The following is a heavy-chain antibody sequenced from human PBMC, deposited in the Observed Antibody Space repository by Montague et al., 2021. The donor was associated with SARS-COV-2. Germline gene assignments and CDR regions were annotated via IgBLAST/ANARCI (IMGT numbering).Heavy chain of an antibody. Sequence: SETLSLTCSVSGFSISSGFYWAWNRQSPGKGLEWIGTVYHSGYTHYNPSLKGRVTVSIDTSKNQFSLTVTSVTAADTAVYFCARRGYTGSDYFDYWGQGTLVTVSS. CDR1: GFSISSGFY. V-gene: IGHV4-38-2*01. CDR3: ARRGYTGSDYFDY. D-gene: IGHD5-12*01. J-gene: IGHJ4*02. CDR2: VYHSGYT.